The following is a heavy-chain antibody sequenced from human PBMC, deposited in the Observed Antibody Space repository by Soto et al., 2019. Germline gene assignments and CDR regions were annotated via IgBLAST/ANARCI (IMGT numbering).Heavy chain of an antibody. D-gene: IGHD3-22*01. CDR3: ARSYYDSSAYYYYYAMDV. Sequence: ASVKVSCKASGYTFTSYDINWVRQATGQGLEWMGWMNPNSGNTGYAQKFQGRVTMTRNTSISTAYMELSSLRSEDTVVYYCARSYYDSSAYYYYYAMDVWGQGTTVTVS. CDR1: GYTFTSYD. J-gene: IGHJ6*02. CDR2: MNPNSGNT. V-gene: IGHV1-8*01.